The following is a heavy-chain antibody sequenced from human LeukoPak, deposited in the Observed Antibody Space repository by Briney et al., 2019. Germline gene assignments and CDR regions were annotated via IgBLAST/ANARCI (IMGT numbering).Heavy chain of an antibody. D-gene: IGHD1-26*01. Sequence: GGSLRLSCAASGFTFSDYYMSWIRQAPGKGLEWVSTISGSGGSTYYADSVKGRFTISRDNSKNTLNLQMNSLRAEDTAVYYCAKVGGGSYRVSAFDIWGQGTMVTVSS. CDR1: GFTFSDYY. J-gene: IGHJ3*02. V-gene: IGHV3-23*01. CDR3: AKVGGGSYRVSAFDI. CDR2: ISGSGGST.